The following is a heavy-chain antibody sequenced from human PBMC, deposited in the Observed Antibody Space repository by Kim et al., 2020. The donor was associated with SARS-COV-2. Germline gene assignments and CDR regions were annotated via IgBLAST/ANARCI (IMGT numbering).Heavy chain of an antibody. CDR1: GYTFISYY. CDR3: ARAGEQQLVYFFDY. V-gene: IGHV1-46*01. D-gene: IGHD6-13*01. CDR2: INPCGGST. Sequence: ASVKVSCKASGYTFISYYIHWVRQAPGQGLEWMGIINPCGGSTSYAQQFQGSITMTRDTSTSTVYMELSSLRSGDTAVYYCARAGEQQLVYFFDYWGQGTLVTVSS. J-gene: IGHJ4*02.